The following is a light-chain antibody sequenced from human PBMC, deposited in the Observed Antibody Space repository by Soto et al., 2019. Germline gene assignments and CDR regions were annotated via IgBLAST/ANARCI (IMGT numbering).Light chain of an antibody. CDR1: QSVSSSY. CDR3: QQYDNSPIT. J-gene: IGKJ5*01. CDR2: GAS. Sequence: ETVLTQSPGTLSLSPGERATLSCRASQSVSSSYLVWYQQKPGQAPRLLIYGASSRATGIPDRFSGSGSGTDFTLTISRLEPEDFAVYYCQQYDNSPITFGQGTRLEIK. V-gene: IGKV3-20*01.